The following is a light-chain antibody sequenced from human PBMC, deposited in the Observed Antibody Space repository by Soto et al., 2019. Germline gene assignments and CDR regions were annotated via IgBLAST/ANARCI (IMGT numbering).Light chain of an antibody. CDR3: QQSFNIPRT. Sequence: DIPMTQSPSSLSASLGDRVTITCRASQSISNYLNWYQQKPGKAPKLLIYAASSLESGVPSRFSGSGPGTDFTLTISSLQPEDFATYYCQQSFNIPRTFGQGTKVEIK. V-gene: IGKV1-39*01. J-gene: IGKJ1*01. CDR1: QSISNY. CDR2: AAS.